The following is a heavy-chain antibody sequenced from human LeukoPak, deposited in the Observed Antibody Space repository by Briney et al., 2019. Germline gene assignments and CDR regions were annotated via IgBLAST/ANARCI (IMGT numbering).Heavy chain of an antibody. CDR2: ISSSGSTI. V-gene: IGHV3-48*03. Sequence: GGSLRLSCAASGFTFSSYEMNWVRQAPGEGLEWVSYISSSGSTIYYADSVKGRFTISRDNAKNSLYLQMNSLRAEDTAVYYCARDWDSSGYTNWFDPWGQGTLVTVSS. CDR1: GFTFSSYE. D-gene: IGHD3-22*01. J-gene: IGHJ5*02. CDR3: ARDWDSSGYTNWFDP.